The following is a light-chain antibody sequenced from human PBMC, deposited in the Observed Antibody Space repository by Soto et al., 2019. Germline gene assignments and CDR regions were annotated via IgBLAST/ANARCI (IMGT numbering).Light chain of an antibody. CDR1: QSLLHSNGYNY. CDR2: LGS. CDR3: QQYFSNPFT. V-gene: IGKV2-28*01. J-gene: IGKJ4*01. Sequence: IVMTQSPLSLPVTPGEPASISCRSSQSLLHSNGYNYLDWYLQKPGQSPQLLIYLGSNRASGVPDRFSGSGSGTDFTLTISSLQAEDVAVYSCQQYFSNPFTFGGGTKVDIK.